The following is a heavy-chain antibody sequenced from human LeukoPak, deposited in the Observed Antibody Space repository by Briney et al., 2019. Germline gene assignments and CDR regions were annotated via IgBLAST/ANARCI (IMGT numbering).Heavy chain of an antibody. V-gene: IGHV3-20*01. CDR3: ARICSSPSGYPGPFDI. CDR1: GFTFDDYG. CDR2: INWNGGST. D-gene: IGHD2-2*01. Sequence: PGGSLRLSCAASGFTFDDYGMSWVRQAPGKGLEWVSGINWNGGSTGYADSVKGRFTISRDNAKNSLYLQMNSLRAEDTALYHCARICSSPSGYPGPFDIWGKGKMVTASS. J-gene: IGHJ3*02.